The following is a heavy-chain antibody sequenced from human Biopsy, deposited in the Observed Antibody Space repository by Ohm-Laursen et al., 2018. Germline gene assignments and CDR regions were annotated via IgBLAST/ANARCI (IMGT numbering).Heavy chain of an antibody. CDR2: INPHSGTT. J-gene: IGHJ1*01. CDR3: AKGQDLRGGAEYFQH. D-gene: IGHD2-15*01. CDR1: GYTFTGQY. V-gene: IGHV1-2*02. Sequence: VSSVKVSCKASGYTFTGQYLHWVRQVPGPGLEWMGWINPHSGTTKSAQDFQGRVTMTRDTSITTAYMELRRLRSDDTAVYYCAKGQDLRGGAEYFQHWGQGALVTVSS.